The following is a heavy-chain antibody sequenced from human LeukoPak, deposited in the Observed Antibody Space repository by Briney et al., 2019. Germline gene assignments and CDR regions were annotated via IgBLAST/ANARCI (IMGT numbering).Heavy chain of an antibody. D-gene: IGHD3-22*01. Sequence: SETLSLTCTVSGGSISSYYWSWIRQPAGKGLEWIGRIYTSGSTNYNPSLKSRVTMSVDTSKNQFSLKLSSVTAADTAVHYCARDKRSGYHQYYFDYWGQGTLVTVSS. CDR1: GGSISSYY. V-gene: IGHV4-4*07. J-gene: IGHJ4*02. CDR3: ARDKRSGYHQYYFDY. CDR2: IYTSGST.